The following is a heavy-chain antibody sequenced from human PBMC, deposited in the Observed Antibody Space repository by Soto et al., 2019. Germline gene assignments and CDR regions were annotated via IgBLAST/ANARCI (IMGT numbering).Heavy chain of an antibody. D-gene: IGHD6-19*01. CDR3: AKGPHTNVGWPYYFES. CDR2: SSPRGDTI. V-gene: IGHV3-48*02. J-gene: IGHJ4*02. Sequence: GESLKISCVASGFSLAKYPMNWVGQTPGKGLEWISYSSPRGDTIYYADSVEGRFTISRDNARNSLSLHMSSLRDEDSALYYCAKGPHTNVGWPYYFESWGQGVPVTVSS. CDR1: GFSLAKYP.